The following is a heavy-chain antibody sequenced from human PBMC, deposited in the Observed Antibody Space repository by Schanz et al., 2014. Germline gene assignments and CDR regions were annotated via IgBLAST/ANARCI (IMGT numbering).Heavy chain of an antibody. D-gene: IGHD4-17*01. CDR3: ARGYGDSPTDF. J-gene: IGHJ4*02. CDR2: ISPYNGTT. V-gene: IGHV1-18*01. CDR1: GYAFTTYG. Sequence: QVQLVQSGAEVKKPGASVRVSCKVSGYAFTTYGISWVRQAPGQGLEWMGWISPYNGTTNYAQKLQGRVTMTADTSTSTAYMDLRSLRSDDTAVYYCARGYGDSPTDFWGQGTLVTVSS.